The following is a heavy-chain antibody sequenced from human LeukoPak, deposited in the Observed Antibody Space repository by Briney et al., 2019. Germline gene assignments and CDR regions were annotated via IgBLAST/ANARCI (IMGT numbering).Heavy chain of an antibody. J-gene: IGHJ5*02. CDR2: ISYDGSNK. D-gene: IGHD4-11*01. Sequence: GGSLRLSCAASGFTFSSYAMHWVRQAPGKGLEWVAVISYDGSNKYYADSVKGRFTISRDNSKNTLYLQMNSLRAEDTAVYYCARGLGTWGQGTLVTVSS. CDR3: ARGLGT. V-gene: IGHV3-30*04. CDR1: GFTFSSYA.